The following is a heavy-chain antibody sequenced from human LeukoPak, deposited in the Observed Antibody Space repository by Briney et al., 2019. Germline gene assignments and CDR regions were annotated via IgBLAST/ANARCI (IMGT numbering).Heavy chain of an antibody. J-gene: IGHJ4*02. CDR1: GYTFTGYY. V-gene: IGHV1-2*06. D-gene: IGHD1-26*01. CDR2: INPNSGGT. CDR3: ASHVVGATSFDY. Sequence: ASVKVSCKASGYTFTGYYMHWVRQAPGQGLEWMGRINPNSGGTNYAQKFQGRVTMTRDTSISTAYMELSRLRSDDTAVYYCASHVVGATSFDYWGRGTLVTVSS.